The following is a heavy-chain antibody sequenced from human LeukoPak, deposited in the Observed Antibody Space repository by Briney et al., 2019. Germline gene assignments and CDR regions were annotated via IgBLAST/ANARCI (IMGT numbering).Heavy chain of an antibody. Sequence: PGGSLRLSCAASGFTFSSVEMNWVRQAPGKGLEWVSHISSSGTTIYDADSVKGRFTISRDNTKNSLYLQMNSLRAEDTAVYYCAKGSGSDSRYYYYYMDVWGKGTTVTVSS. J-gene: IGHJ6*03. D-gene: IGHD3-10*01. CDR3: AKGSGSDSRYYYYYMDV. V-gene: IGHV3-48*03. CDR1: GFTFSSVE. CDR2: ISSSGTTI.